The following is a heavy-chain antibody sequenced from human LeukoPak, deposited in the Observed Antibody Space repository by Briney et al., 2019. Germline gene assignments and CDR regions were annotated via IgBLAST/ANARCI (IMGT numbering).Heavy chain of an antibody. D-gene: IGHD6-13*01. Sequence: GGSLRLSCAASGFTFSTYGIHWVRQAPGGGLEWVAVISYDETNKYYPDSVKGRFTISRDNSKTTLYLQMNSLRPEDTAVYYCARGSNWFYYYYTMDVWGQGTTVTVSS. V-gene: IGHV3-30*19. CDR1: GFTFSTYG. J-gene: IGHJ6*02. CDR3: ARGSNWFYYYYTMDV. CDR2: ISYDETNK.